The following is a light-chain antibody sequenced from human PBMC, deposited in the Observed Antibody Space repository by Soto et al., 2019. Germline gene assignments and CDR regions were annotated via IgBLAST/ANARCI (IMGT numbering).Light chain of an antibody. Sequence: QSALTQPASVSGSAGQSITISCTGTCGDIGSYNRVSWYQQHPGKAPKLIIYEVTDRPSGVSNRFSGSKSGNTASLTISGLQAEDEAEYYCSSYTNINTRACVFGTGTKVTVL. J-gene: IGLJ1*01. CDR2: EVT. V-gene: IGLV2-14*01. CDR1: CGDIGSYNR. CDR3: SSYTNINTRACV.